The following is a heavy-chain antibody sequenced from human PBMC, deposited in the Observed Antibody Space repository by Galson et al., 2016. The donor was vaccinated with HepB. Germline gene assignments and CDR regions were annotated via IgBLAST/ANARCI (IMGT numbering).Heavy chain of an antibody. Sequence: SVKVSCKASGGTFSSHAISWVRQAPGQGLEWMGGIILIFGTTNFAQKFQDRVTITADESTSIAYMELSSLRSDDTAVYYCARARGTYSPPKYYFDFWGQGTLVTVSS. CDR2: IILIFGTT. CDR3: ARARGTYSPPKYYFDF. CDR1: GGTFSSHA. V-gene: IGHV1-69*13. D-gene: IGHD1-26*01. J-gene: IGHJ4*02.